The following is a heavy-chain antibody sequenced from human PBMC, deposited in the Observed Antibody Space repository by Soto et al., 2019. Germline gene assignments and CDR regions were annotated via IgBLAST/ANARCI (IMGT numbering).Heavy chain of an antibody. CDR2: SGST. CDR1: GGSISSGDNY. Sequence: SETLSLTCTVSGGSISSGDNYWSWIRQPPGKGLEWIGHSGSTNYNPSLKSRVTISVDTSKNQFSLKLSSVIAADTAVYYCARVTYSSSWLPFDFWGRGTLVTVSS. J-gene: IGHJ4*02. D-gene: IGHD6-13*01. CDR3: ARVTYSSSWLPFDF. V-gene: IGHV4-30-4*01.